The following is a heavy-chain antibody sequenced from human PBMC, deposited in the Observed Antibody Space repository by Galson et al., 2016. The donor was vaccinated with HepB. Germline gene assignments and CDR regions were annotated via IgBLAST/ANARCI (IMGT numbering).Heavy chain of an antibody. CDR1: GFTFSNYA. D-gene: IGHD2-2*01. CDR3: AKGNIVQVPAAPYA. Sequence: SLRLSCAASGFTFSNYAMSWVRQAPGKGLEWVSSISGSGDTTYDADAVRGRFTISRDNSRNTLSLQMDSLRAEDSAIYYCAKGNIVQVPAAPYAWGEGALFTVSS. CDR2: ISGSGDTT. J-gene: IGHJ5*02. V-gene: IGHV3-23*01.